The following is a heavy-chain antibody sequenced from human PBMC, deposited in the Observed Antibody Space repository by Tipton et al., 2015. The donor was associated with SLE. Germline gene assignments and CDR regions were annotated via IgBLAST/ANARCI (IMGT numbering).Heavy chain of an antibody. CDR2: IKSNTDGGTT. J-gene: IGHJ2*01. CDR3: TTVFAVVASDL. CDR1: GFTFSNAW. V-gene: IGHV3-15*01. Sequence: SLRLSCAASGFTFSNAWMSWVRQAPGKGLEWVGRIKSNTDGGTTDYAAPVKGRFTISRDDSKNTLYLQMNSLKTEDTAVYYCTTVFAVVASDLWGRGTLVTVSS. D-gene: IGHD2-15*01.